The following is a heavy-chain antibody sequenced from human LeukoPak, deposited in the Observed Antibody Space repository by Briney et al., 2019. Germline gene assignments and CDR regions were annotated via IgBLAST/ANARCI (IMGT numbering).Heavy chain of an antibody. D-gene: IGHD3-16*01. J-gene: IGHJ2*01. CDR1: GGSISSGGYS. V-gene: IGHV4-30-2*01. Sequence: SQTLSLTCAVSGGSISSGGYSWSWIRQPPGKGLEWIGYIYHSGSTYYNPSLKSRVTISVDRSKNQFSLKLSSVTAADTAVYYCARDSVGVWYFDLWGRGTLVTVSS. CDR3: ARDSVGVWYFDL. CDR2: IYHSGST.